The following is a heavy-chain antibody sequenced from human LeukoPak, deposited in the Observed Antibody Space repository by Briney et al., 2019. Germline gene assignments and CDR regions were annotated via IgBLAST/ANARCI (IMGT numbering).Heavy chain of an antibody. D-gene: IGHD2-8*01. J-gene: IGHJ4*02. CDR2: IIPILGIA. Sequence: ASVKVSCKASGGTFSSYAISWVRQAPGQGLEWMGRIIPILGIANYAQKFQGRVTITADKSTSTAYMELSSLRSEDTAVYYCAAHCTNSVCLYYFDYWGQGTLVTVSS. CDR3: AAHCTNSVCLYYFDY. CDR1: GGTFSSYA. V-gene: IGHV1-69*04.